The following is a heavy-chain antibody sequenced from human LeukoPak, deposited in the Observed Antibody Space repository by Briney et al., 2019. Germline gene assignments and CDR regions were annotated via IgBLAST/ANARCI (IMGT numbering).Heavy chain of an antibody. CDR2: ISWNSGSI. CDR3: AKDIRATIGDYYYGMDV. J-gene: IGHJ6*02. D-gene: IGHD5-12*01. V-gene: IGHV3-9*01. CDR1: GFTFDDYA. Sequence: GGSLRLSCAASGFTFDDYAMHWVRQAPGKGLEWVSGISWNSGSIGYADSVKGRFTISRDNAKNSLYLQMNSLRAEDTALYYCAKDIRATIGDYYYGMDVWGQGTTVTVSS.